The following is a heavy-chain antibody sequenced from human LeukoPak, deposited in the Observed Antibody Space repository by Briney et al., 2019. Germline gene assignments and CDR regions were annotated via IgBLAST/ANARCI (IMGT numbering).Heavy chain of an antibody. J-gene: IGHJ4*02. V-gene: IGHV3-15*01. Sequence: GGSLRLSCAASGFTFSNAWMSWVRQAPGKVLEWVGRIKSKTDGGTTDYAAPVKGRFTISRDDSKNTLYLQMNSLKTEDTAVYYCTTSLSVATSTAGYWGQGTLVTVSS. CDR2: IKSKTDGGTT. CDR3: TTSLSVATSTAGY. D-gene: IGHD5-12*01. CDR1: GFTFSNAW.